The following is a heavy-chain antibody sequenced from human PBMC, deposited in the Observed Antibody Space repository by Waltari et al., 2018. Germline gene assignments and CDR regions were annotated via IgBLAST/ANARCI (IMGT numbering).Heavy chain of an antibody. CDR3: AKDRGQAAAADY. V-gene: IGHV3-30*02. CDR2: IRYDGSNK. CDR1: GFTFSSYG. Sequence: QVQLVESGGGVVQPGGSLRLSCAASGFTFSSYGMHWVRQAPGKGREWVAFIRYDGSNKYYADSVKGRFTISRDNSKNTLYLQMNSLRAEDTAVYYCAKDRGQAAAADYWGQGTLVTVSS. D-gene: IGHD6-13*01. J-gene: IGHJ4*02.